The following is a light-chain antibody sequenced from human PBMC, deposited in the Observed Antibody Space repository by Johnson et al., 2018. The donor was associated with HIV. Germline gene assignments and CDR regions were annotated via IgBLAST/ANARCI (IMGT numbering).Light chain of an antibody. V-gene: IGLV1-51*02. CDR3: GTWDSSLSVLYV. CDR2: ENN. J-gene: IGLJ1*01. Sequence: QSVLTQPPSVSAAPGQKVTISCSGSSSNIGNNYVSWYRQLPGTAPKLLIYENNKRPSGIPDRFSGSKSGTSATLGITGLQTGDEADYYCGTWDSSLSVLYVFGAATKVAVL. CDR1: SSNIGNNY.